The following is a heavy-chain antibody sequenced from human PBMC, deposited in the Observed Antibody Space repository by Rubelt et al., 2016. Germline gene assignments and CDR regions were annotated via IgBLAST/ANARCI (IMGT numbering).Heavy chain of an antibody. V-gene: IGHV1-18*01. CDR3: ARGYCSSANCLFNWFDP. Sequence: QVQLVQSGAEVKKPGASVKVSCKASGYTFTTYGISWVRQAPGQGLEWMGWIRTYNGNTNYAQKLQGRVTMTPEPSTSTAYMELRSLRSDDTAMYFCARGYCSSANCLFNWFDPWGQGTLVTVSS. D-gene: IGHD2-2*01. CDR1: GYTFTTYG. CDR2: IRTYNGNT. J-gene: IGHJ5*02.